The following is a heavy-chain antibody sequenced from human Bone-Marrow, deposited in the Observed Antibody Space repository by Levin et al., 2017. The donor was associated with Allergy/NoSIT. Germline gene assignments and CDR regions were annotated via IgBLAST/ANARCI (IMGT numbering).Heavy chain of an antibody. CDR3: ARLLSGQTGFGVEPEYYYGMDV. D-gene: IGHD3-3*01. Sequence: SETLSLTCTVSGGSISSYYWSWIRQPPGKGLEWIGYIYYSGSTNYNPSLKSRVTISVDTSKNQFSLKLSSVTAADTAVYYCARLLSGQTGFGVEPEYYYGMDVWGQGTTVTVSS. CDR2: IYYSGST. V-gene: IGHV4-59*08. J-gene: IGHJ6*02. CDR1: GGSISSYY.